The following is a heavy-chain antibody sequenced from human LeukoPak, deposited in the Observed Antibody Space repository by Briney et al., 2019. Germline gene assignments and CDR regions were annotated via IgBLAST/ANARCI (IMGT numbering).Heavy chain of an antibody. CDR3: ARASQQWLPLDD. D-gene: IGHD6-19*01. V-gene: IGHV3-30-3*01. Sequence: GRSLRLSCAASGFTFSSYAMHWVRQAPGKGLEWVAVISYDGSNKYYADSVKGRFTISRDNSKNTLYLQMNSLRVEDTAVYYCARASQQWLPLDDWGQGTLVTVSS. CDR1: GFTFSSYA. J-gene: IGHJ4*02. CDR2: ISYDGSNK.